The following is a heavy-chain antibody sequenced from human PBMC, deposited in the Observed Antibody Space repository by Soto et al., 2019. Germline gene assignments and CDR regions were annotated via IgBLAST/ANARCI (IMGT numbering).Heavy chain of an antibody. D-gene: IGHD4-17*01. V-gene: IGHV1-18*01. CDR1: GYTFTSYG. CDR3: ARDPRTGDYFSGPFHDYYYYGMDV. J-gene: IGHJ6*02. CDR2: ISAYNGNT. Sequence: ASVKVSCKASGYTFTSYGISWVRQAPGQGLEWMGWISAYNGNTNYAQKLQGRVTMTTDTSTSTAYMELRSLRSDDTAVYYCARDPRTGDYFSGPFHDYYYYGMDVWGQGTTVTVSS.